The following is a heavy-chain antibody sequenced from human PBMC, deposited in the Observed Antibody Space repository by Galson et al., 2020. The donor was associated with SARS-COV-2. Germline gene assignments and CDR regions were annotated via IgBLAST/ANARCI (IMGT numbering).Heavy chain of an antibody. D-gene: IGHD3-22*01. V-gene: IGHV4-59*01. CDR3: ARDGYYDSSGYYLRNAFDI. CDR2: IYYSGST. CDR1: GGSIGSYY. J-gene: IGHJ3*02. Sequence: SETLSLTCTVSGGSIGSYYWSWIRQPPGKGLECIGYIYYSGSTNYNPSLKSRVTISVDTSKNQFSLKLSSVTAADTALYYCARDGYYDSSGYYLRNAFDIWGQGTMVTVSS.